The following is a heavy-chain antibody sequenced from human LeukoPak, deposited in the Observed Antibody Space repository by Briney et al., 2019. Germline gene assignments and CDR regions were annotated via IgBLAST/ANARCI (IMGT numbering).Heavy chain of an antibody. J-gene: IGHJ6*04. V-gene: IGHV4-59*01. CDR3: ARVHCSGGSCYSLDCYYYYGMDV. CDR2: IYYSGST. CDR1: GGSISSYY. D-gene: IGHD2-15*01. Sequence: SETLSLTCTVSGGSISSYYWSWIRLPPGKGLEWIGYIYYSGSTNYNPSLKSRVTISVDTSKNQFSLKLSSVTAADTAVYYCARVHCSGGSCYSLDCYYYYGMDVWGKGTTVTVSS.